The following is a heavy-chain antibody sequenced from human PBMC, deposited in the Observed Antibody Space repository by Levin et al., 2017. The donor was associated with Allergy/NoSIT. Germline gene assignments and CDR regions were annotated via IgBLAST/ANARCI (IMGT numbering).Heavy chain of an antibody. Sequence: GGSLRLSCTGSGFTFGDYAMSWVRQAPGKGLEWVGFIRNKAHGGTTEYAASVKGRLTISRDDSKSIAYLQMNSLTTEDTAVYCCARGGPPNYYYNWAMYREGYLDYWGQGTLVTVSS. CDR1: GFTFGDYA. V-gene: IGHV3-49*04. D-gene: IGHD3-16*02. J-gene: IGHJ4*02. CDR3: ARGGPPNYYYNWAMYREGYLDY. CDR2: IRNKAHGGTT.